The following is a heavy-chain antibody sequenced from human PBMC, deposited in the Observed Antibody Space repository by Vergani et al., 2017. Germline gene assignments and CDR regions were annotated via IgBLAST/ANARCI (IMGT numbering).Heavy chain of an antibody. V-gene: IGHV3-21*01. CDR3: ARDCTSGGCPNNYGMDV. J-gene: IGHJ6*02. Sequence: EVQLLESGGGLVQPGGSLRLSCAASGFTFSDFSMSWVRQAPGKGLEWVAFISSSGAYINYADSVKGRFIISRDNTNKSLFLQLRSLRAEDAAVYYCARDCTSGGCPNNYGMDVWGQGATVTVSS. CDR2: ISSSGAYI. CDR1: GFTFSDFS. D-gene: IGHD2-8*01.